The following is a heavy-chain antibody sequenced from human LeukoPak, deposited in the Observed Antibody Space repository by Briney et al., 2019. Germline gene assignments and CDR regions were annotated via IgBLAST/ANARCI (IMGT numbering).Heavy chain of an antibody. J-gene: IGHJ6*04. V-gene: IGHV3-30*04. CDR1: GFTFTSYA. Sequence: GRSLRLSCAPSGFTFTSYAMHWVRQAPGKGLEWVAVISYDGSNKYYADSVKGRFTISRDNSKNTLYLQMNSLRAEDTAVYYCARDHYTVRGVIGGMDVWGKGTTVTVSS. CDR2: ISYDGSNK. CDR3: ARDHYTVRGVIGGMDV. D-gene: IGHD3-10*01.